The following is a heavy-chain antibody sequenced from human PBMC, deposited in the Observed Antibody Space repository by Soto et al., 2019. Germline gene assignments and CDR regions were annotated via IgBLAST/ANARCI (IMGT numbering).Heavy chain of an antibody. CDR3: ARGKDLSASPYYYYYGMDV. D-gene: IGHD2-2*01. CDR2: ISYDGSDK. Sequence: QVQLVESGGGVVQPGRSLRLSCAASGFTFSSYAMHWVRQAPGKGLEWVAVISYDGSDKYYADSVKGRFTISRDNSKNTMYLQMNSLRAEDTAVYYWARGKDLSASPYYYYYGMDVWGDGTTVTVS. V-gene: IGHV3-30-3*01. J-gene: IGHJ6*02. CDR1: GFTFSSYA.